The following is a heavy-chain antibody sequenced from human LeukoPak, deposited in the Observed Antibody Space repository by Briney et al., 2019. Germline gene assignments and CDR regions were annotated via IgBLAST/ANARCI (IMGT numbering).Heavy chain of an antibody. Sequence: GGSLRLSCAASGFTFSSYSMNWVRQAPAKGLEWVSSISSSSSYIYYADSVKGRFTISRDNAKNSLYLQMNSLRAEDTAVYYCARGNVGARDYYFDYWGQGTLVTVSS. D-gene: IGHD1-26*01. CDR3: ARGNVGARDYYFDY. V-gene: IGHV3-21*01. J-gene: IGHJ4*02. CDR1: GFTFSSYS. CDR2: ISSSSSYI.